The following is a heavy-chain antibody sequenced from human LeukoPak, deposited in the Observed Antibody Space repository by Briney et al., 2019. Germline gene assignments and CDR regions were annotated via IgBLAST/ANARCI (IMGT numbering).Heavy chain of an antibody. V-gene: IGHV3-74*01. J-gene: IGHJ4*02. CDR1: GFTFSSSW. CDR2: ISSDGSDI. CDR3: AKDRRSGIFDY. Sequence: QPGGSLRLSCAVSGFTFSSSWMHWVRQAPGRGLVWVSRISSDGSDIFYADSVKGRFTISRDNSKNTLYLQMNSLRAEDTAVYYCAKDRRSGIFDYWGQGTLVTVSS. D-gene: IGHD1-14*01.